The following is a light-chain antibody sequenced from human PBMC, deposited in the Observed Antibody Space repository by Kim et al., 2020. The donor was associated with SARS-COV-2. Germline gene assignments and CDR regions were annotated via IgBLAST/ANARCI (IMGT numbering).Light chain of an antibody. Sequence: ASVGDRVTITCQASRDISNYVKWYQQKPGKAPKLLIYDASNLETGVPSRFSGSGSGTDFTYAISSLQPEDIATYYCQQYDNLPFTFGPGTKVDIK. CDR1: RDISNY. V-gene: IGKV1-33*01. CDR3: QQYDNLPFT. J-gene: IGKJ3*01. CDR2: DAS.